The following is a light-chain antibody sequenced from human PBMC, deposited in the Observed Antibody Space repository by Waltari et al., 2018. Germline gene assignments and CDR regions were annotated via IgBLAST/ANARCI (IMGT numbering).Light chain of an antibody. CDR3: MQARQTPYT. V-gene: IGKV2-28*01. CDR1: QRPLHRNGYNY. CDR2: LAT. Sequence: IVMTQSPLSLPVSPGEPASISCRASQRPLHRNGYNYLDWYLQKPGQSPQLLIYLATTRASGVPDRFSGDASGTQFTLRISRVEAEDVGVYYCMQARQTPYTFGQGTKLEIK. J-gene: IGKJ2*01.